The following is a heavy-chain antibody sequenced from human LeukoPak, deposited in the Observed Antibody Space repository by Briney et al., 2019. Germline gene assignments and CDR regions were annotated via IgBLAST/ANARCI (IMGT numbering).Heavy chain of an antibody. CDR1: GGSISSYY. J-gene: IGHJ4*02. D-gene: IGHD6-19*01. Sequence: SETLSLTCTVSGGSISSYYWSWIRQPPGKGLEWIGYIYYSGSTNYNPSLKRRVTISVNTSTNQLSLKLRSVTDAYTAVDYCARAIAVVFDYWGQGTLVTVSS. V-gene: IGHV4-59*12. CDR3: ARAIAVVFDY. CDR2: IYYSGST.